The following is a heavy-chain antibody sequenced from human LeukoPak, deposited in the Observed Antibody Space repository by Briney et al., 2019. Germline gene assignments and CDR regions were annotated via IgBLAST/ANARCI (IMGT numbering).Heavy chain of an antibody. CDR1: GYTFINYG. CDR2: ISSHNGKT. J-gene: IGHJ4*02. Sequence: GASVKVSCKTSGYTFINYGINWVRQAPGQGLERMGWISSHNGKTNYAQNLQDRITMTTDTSTTTAYLELRSLKSDDTAVYFCARQYCITTDCSMIQTYFDYWGQGTLVTVSS. CDR3: ARQYCITTDCSMIQTYFDY. D-gene: IGHD1-1*01. V-gene: IGHV1-18*01.